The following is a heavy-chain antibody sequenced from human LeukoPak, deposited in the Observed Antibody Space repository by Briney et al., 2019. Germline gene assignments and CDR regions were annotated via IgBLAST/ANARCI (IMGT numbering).Heavy chain of an antibody. CDR3: ARDSHLITMIVWVFDY. Sequence: GGSLRLSCAASGFTFSDYYMSWIGQAPGKGLEWVSYISSSGSTIYYADSVKGRFTISRDNAKNSLYLQMNSLRAEDTAAYYCARDSHLITMIVWVFDYWGQGTLVTVSS. CDR2: ISSSGSTI. V-gene: IGHV3-11*04. D-gene: IGHD3-22*01. J-gene: IGHJ4*02. CDR1: GFTFSDYY.